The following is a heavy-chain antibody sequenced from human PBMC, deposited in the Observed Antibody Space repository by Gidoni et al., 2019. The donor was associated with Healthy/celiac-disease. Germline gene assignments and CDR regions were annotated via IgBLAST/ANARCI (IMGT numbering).Heavy chain of an antibody. D-gene: IGHD6-19*01. CDR1: GFTVRTNY. Sequence: EVQLVETGGGLIQPGASLRLSCAASGFTVRTNYMSWVRQAPGKGLEWVSVIYSGGSTYDADSVKGRFTISRDNAKNTLYLQMNSLRAEDTAVYYCARGAVAGHDAFDIWGQGTMVTVSS. V-gene: IGHV3-53*02. CDR2: IYSGGST. CDR3: ARGAVAGHDAFDI. J-gene: IGHJ3*02.